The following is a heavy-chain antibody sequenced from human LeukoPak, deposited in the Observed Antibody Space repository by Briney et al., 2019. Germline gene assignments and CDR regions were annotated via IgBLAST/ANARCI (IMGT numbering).Heavy chain of an antibody. CDR1: GYTFTSNY. D-gene: IGHD3-22*01. CDR3: ARAGYDSSGTFDP. CDR2: INPSGGST. Sequence: ASVKVSCKAFGYTFTSNYMHWVRQAPGQGPEWMGVINPSGGSTSYAQKFQGRVTMTRDMSTSTVYMELSSLRSEDTAVYYCARAGYDSSGTFDPWGQGTLVTVSS. V-gene: IGHV1-46*01. J-gene: IGHJ5*02.